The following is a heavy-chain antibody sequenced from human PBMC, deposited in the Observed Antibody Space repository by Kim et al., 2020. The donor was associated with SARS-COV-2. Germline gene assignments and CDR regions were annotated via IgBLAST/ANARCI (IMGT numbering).Heavy chain of an antibody. V-gene: IGHV1-46*01. D-gene: IGHD2-2*01. Sequence: YAEKFQGRVTLTRDTSTSTVYMELSSLRSEDTAVYYCARRSCSSSSCYYDYWGQGTLVTVSS. CDR3: ARRSCSSSSCYYDY. J-gene: IGHJ4*02.